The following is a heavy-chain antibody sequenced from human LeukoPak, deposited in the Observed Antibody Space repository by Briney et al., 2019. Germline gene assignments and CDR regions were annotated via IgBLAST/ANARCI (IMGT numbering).Heavy chain of an antibody. CDR2: IYYSGST. D-gene: IGHD1-7*01. CDR1: GGSISSGGYY. J-gene: IGHJ1*01. Sequence: SETLSLTCTVSGGSISSGGYYWSWIRQHPGKGLEWIGYIYYSGSTYYNPSLKSRVTISVDTSKNQFSLKLTSVTAADTAVYYCATMGPAGGTMYFQHWGQGTLVTVSS. V-gene: IGHV4-31*03. CDR3: ATMGPAGGTMYFQH.